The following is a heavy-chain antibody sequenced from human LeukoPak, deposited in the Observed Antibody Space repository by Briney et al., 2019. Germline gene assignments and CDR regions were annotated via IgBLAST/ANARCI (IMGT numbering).Heavy chain of an antibody. Sequence: GGSLRLSCAASGFTFSSYAMSWVRQAPGKGLEWVSGISWNSGSIGYADSVKGRFTISRDNAKNSLYLQMNSLRAEDTALYYCAKDTQHYYGSGSYPDYWGQGTLVTVSS. CDR1: GFTFSSYA. J-gene: IGHJ4*02. CDR2: ISWNSGSI. D-gene: IGHD3-10*01. V-gene: IGHV3-9*01. CDR3: AKDTQHYYGSGSYPDY.